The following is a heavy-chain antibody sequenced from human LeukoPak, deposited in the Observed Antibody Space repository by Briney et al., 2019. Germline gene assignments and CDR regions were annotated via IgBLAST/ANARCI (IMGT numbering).Heavy chain of an antibody. V-gene: IGHV3-33*06. CDR1: GFIFSNYG. Sequence: GGSLRLSCAASGFIFSNYGMHWVRQAPGKGLEWVAVIWYDGSNKYYTDSVKGRFTVSRDNSKNTLYLQMNSLRAEDTAVYYCAKDHRSSWRAFDYWGQGTLVTVSS. J-gene: IGHJ4*02. D-gene: IGHD6-13*01. CDR2: IWYDGSNK. CDR3: AKDHRSSWRAFDY.